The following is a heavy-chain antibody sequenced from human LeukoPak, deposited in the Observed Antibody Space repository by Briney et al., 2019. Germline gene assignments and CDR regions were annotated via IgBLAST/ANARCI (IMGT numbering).Heavy chain of an antibody. Sequence: PSETLSLTCTVSGGSISNYYWSWIRQPPGKGLEWIGYIYYSGSTNFNPSLKSRVTISVDTSKNQFSLKLSSVTAADTAVYYCARVGGTNYYYYGMDVWGQGTTVTVSS. CDR3: ARVGGTNYYYYGMDV. D-gene: IGHD1-26*01. V-gene: IGHV4-59*01. J-gene: IGHJ6*02. CDR2: IYYSGST. CDR1: GGSISNYY.